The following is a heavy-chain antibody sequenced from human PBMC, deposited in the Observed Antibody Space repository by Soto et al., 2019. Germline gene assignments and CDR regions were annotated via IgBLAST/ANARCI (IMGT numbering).Heavy chain of an antibody. Sequence: EVQLVESGGGLVQPGGSLRLSCGASGFTFRTYWLSWVRQVPGKGLEWVANINQDGSEKNYVDSVKGRFTISRDNAKNSLHLQMSSLRAEDTALYYCARDGSTSWYSYDYRGMDVWGQGTTVTVSS. CDR1: GFTFRTYW. CDR3: ARDGSTSWYSYDYRGMDV. V-gene: IGHV3-7*05. D-gene: IGHD5-18*01. CDR2: INQDGSEK. J-gene: IGHJ6*02.